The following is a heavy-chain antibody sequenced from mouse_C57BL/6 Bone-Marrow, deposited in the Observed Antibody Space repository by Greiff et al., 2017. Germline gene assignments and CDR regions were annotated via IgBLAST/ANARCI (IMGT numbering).Heavy chain of an antibody. V-gene: IGHV5-4*01. CDR3: ARDGYPMDY. D-gene: IGHD1-2*01. Sequence: EVKLVESGGGLVKPGGSLKLSCAASGFTFSSYAMSWVRQTPEKRLEWVATISDGGSYTYYPDNVKGRFTISRDNAKNNLYLQMSHLQSEDTAMYYCARDGYPMDYWGQGTSVTVSS. CDR2: ISDGGSYT. CDR1: GFTFSSYA. J-gene: IGHJ4*01.